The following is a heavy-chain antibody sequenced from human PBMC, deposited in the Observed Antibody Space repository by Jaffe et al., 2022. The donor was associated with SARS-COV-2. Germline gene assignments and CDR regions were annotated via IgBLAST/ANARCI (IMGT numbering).Heavy chain of an antibody. CDR3: ARHRGPGSMVRGVIPYYFDY. CDR2: IYYSGST. V-gene: IGHV4-39*01. Sequence: QLQLQESGPGLVKPSETLSLTCTVSGGSISSSSYYWGWIRQPPGKGLEWIGSIYYSGSTYYNPSLKSRVTISVDTSKNQFSLKLSSVTAADTAVYYCARHRGPGSMVRGVIPYYFDYWGQGTLVTVSS. D-gene: IGHD3-10*01. J-gene: IGHJ4*02. CDR1: GGSISSSSYY.